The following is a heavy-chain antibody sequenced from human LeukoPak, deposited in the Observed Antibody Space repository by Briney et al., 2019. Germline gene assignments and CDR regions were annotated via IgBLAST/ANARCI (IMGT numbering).Heavy chain of an antibody. Sequence: PGGSLRLSCAASGFTFSDYYMSWFRQAPGKGLEWVGFIRSKAYGGTTEYAASVKGRFTISRDDSKSIAYLQMNSLKTEDTAVYYCTKAVAGTTAFDIWGQGTMVTVSS. J-gene: IGHJ3*02. V-gene: IGHV3-49*03. CDR3: TKAVAGTTAFDI. D-gene: IGHD6-19*01. CDR1: GFTFSDYY. CDR2: IRSKAYGGTT.